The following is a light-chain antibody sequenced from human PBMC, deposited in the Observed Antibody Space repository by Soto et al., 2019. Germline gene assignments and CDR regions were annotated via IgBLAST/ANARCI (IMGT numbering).Light chain of an antibody. CDR3: SSYTSSSTSYV. V-gene: IGLV2-14*01. CDR2: EVS. CDR1: TSDVGGYNS. Sequence: QSVLTQPASVSGSPGQSIAISCTGTTSDVGGYNSVSWYQQHPGKAPKLMIYEVSNRPSGVSDRFSGSKSGNTASLTISGLQPEDEADYHCSSYTSSSTSYVFGTGTKVTVL. J-gene: IGLJ1*01.